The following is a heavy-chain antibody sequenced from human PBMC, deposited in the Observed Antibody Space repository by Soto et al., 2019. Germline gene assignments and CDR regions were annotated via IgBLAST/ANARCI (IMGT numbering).Heavy chain of an antibody. J-gene: IGHJ4*02. D-gene: IGHD6-19*01. V-gene: IGHV1-69*02. CDR3: ARGLGSGWQRIDY. Sequence: QVQLVQSGAEVKKPGSSVKVSCKASGGTFNTYTINWVRQAPGQGLEWMGRIIPILGIANYAQKFQGRVTMTADKSTTTAYMELSSLRSDDTAVYYCARGLGSGWQRIDYWGQGALVTVSS. CDR1: GGTFNTYT. CDR2: IIPILGIA.